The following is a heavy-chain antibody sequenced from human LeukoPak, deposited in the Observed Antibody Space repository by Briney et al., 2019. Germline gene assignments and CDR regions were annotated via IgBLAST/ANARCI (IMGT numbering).Heavy chain of an antibody. V-gene: IGHV1-46*01. Sequence: GASVKVSCKASGYTFTSYYMHWVRQAPGQGLEWMGIINPSGGSTSYAQKFQGRVTITRNTSISTAYMELSSLRSEDTAVYYCARGSSGLERPGYYYYYYMDVWGKGTTVTVSS. J-gene: IGHJ6*03. CDR2: INPSGGST. CDR1: GYTFTSYY. CDR3: ARGSSGLERPGYYYYYYMDV. D-gene: IGHD1-1*01.